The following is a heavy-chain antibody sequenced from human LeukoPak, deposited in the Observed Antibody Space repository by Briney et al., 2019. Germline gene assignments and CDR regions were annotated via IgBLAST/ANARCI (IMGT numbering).Heavy chain of an antibody. D-gene: IGHD3-10*01. CDR3: ARARAELLWFGESNYYYYYMDV. V-gene: IGHV3-30*03. J-gene: IGHJ6*03. CDR1: GFTFSSYG. Sequence: GGSLRLSCAASGFTFSSYGMHWVRQAPGKGLEWVAVISYDGSNKYYADSVKGRFTISRDNSKNTLYLQMNSLRAEDTAVYYCARARAELLWFGESNYYYYYMDVWGKGTTVTVSS. CDR2: ISYDGSNK.